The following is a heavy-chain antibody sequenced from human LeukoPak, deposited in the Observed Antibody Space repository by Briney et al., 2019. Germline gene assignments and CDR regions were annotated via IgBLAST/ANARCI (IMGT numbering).Heavy chain of an antibody. V-gene: IGHV3-21*01. CDR3: ARDSPYCTSSDCYLDY. J-gene: IGHJ4*02. Sequence: PGGSLRLSCAVSGFTFNTYTMSWVRQAPGKGLEWVSSITSSSSYIYYADSVKGRFTISRDNAKNSLFLQMNSLRAEDTAVYYCARDSPYCTSSDCYLDYWGQGTLVTSPQ. CDR2: ITSSSSYI. D-gene: IGHD2-2*01. CDR1: GFTFNTYT.